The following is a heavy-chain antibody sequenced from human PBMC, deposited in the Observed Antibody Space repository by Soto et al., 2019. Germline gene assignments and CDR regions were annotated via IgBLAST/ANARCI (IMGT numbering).Heavy chain of an antibody. CDR2: ISQDGAIA. D-gene: IGHD1-1*01. J-gene: IGHJ4*02. CDR1: GFAFGSYW. CDR3: LRDQRHWNEFGDQ. Sequence: VQLVESGGGLVQPGGSLRLSCAASGFAFGSYWMHWVRQAPGKGLVWVSRISQDGAIATQADSVKGRFTISRDNAKNTLCLQMNTLRADDTAVYYCLRDQRHWNEFGDQWRQGTLVTVSS. V-gene: IGHV3-74*01.